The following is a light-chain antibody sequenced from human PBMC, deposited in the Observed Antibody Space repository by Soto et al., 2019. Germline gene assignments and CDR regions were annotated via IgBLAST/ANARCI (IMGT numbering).Light chain of an antibody. J-gene: IGKJ1*01. CDR2: GAS. V-gene: IGKV3-15*01. Sequence: EILMTQSPATLSVSPGDRATLSCRASQSVSNNLAWYQQRPGQAPRLLIYGASTRATGIPARFSGSGSGTEFTLTINRLEPEDFAVYYCQQYNSYSEAFGQGTKV. CDR3: QQYNSYSEA. CDR1: QSVSNN.